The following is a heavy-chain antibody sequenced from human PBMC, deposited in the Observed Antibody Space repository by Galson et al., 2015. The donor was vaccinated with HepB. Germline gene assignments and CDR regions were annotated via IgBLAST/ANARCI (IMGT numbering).Heavy chain of an antibody. Sequence: SVKVSCKASGYIFATYFLHWVRQAPGQGLEYVGMIDPSNAATNFAQRFQGRVTMTRDTSTSTAYMDLSGLTSEDTAVYYCAREAPGTLYFDYWGQGTLVTVSS. J-gene: IGHJ4*02. CDR2: IDPSNAAT. V-gene: IGHV1-46*03. D-gene: IGHD2-2*01. CDR1: GYIFATYF. CDR3: AREAPGTLYFDY.